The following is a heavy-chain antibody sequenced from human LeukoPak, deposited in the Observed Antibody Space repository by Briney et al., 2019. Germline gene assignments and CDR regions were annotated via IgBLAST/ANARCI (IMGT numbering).Heavy chain of an antibody. J-gene: IGHJ4*02. CDR1: GFTVSSNY. V-gene: IGHV3-53*01. D-gene: IGHD4-17*01. Sequence: PGGSLRLSCAASGFTVSSNYMSWVRQAPGKGLEWVSVIYSGGSTYYADSVKGRFTISRDNAKNSLYLQMNSLRAEDTAVYYCTRGGQYGDYAGPDDYWGQGTLVAVSS. CDR2: IYSGGST. CDR3: TRGGQYGDYAGPDDY.